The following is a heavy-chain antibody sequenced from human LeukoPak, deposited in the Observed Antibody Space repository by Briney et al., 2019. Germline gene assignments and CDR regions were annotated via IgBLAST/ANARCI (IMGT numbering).Heavy chain of an antibody. D-gene: IGHD3-10*01. J-gene: IGHJ4*02. V-gene: IGHV3-30-3*01. CDR3: AGPSMVRGVTLDY. CDR2: ISYDGSNK. CDR1: GFTFSSYA. Sequence: GGSLRLSCAASGFTFSSYAMHWVRQAPGKGLEWVAVISYDGSNKYYADSVKGRFTISRDNSKNTLYLQMNSLRAEDTAVYYCAGPSMVRGVTLDYWGQGTLVTVSS.